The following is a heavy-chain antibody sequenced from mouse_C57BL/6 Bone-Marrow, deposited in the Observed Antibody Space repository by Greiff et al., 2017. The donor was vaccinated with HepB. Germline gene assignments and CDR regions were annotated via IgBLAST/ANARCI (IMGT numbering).Heavy chain of an antibody. CDR3: ARKGVYYDYAFAY. Sequence: VQLQESDAELVKPGASVKISCKVSGYTFTDHTIHWMKQRPEQGLEWIGYIYPRDGSTKYNEKFKGKATLTADKSSSTAYMQLNSLTSEDSAVYFCARKGVYYDYAFAYWGQGTLVTVSA. V-gene: IGHV1-78*01. CDR2: IYPRDGST. D-gene: IGHD2-4*01. J-gene: IGHJ3*01. CDR1: GYTFTDHT.